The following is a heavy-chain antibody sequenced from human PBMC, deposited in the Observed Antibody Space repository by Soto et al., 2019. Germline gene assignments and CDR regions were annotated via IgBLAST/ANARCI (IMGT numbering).Heavy chain of an antibody. CDR2: ISFSKGKT. CDR1: GYTFTNYD. J-gene: IGHJ6*02. CDR3: ARKGDIGNFGLDV. V-gene: IGHV1-18*01. Sequence: QVQLVQSGAEVKRPGASVKVSCKASGYTFTNYDVAWVRRAPGQGLQWMGWISFSKGKTYYEQSFQGRGTMTTDTVTTTGYMEVRSLRSDDTAVYYCARKGDIGNFGLDVWGQGTTVTVSS.